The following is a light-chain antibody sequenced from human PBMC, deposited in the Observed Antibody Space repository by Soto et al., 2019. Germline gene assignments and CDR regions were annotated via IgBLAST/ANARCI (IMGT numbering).Light chain of an antibody. Sequence: IVLTQSPYTLCCSPVERFTLSGRASQSVRNNYLAWYQQKPGQAPGLLIYETYRRATGIPDRFSGSGSGIDFTLTISRLEPEDFAVYLCQQYGGSSRTFGLGTKVDIK. CDR3: QQYGGSSRT. CDR1: QSVRNNY. J-gene: IGKJ1*01. V-gene: IGKV3-20*01. CDR2: ETY.